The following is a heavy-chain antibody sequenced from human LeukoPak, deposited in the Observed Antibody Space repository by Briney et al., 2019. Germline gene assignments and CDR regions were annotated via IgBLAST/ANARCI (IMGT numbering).Heavy chain of an antibody. CDR2: IYHSGRT. CDR1: GYSISSGYY. D-gene: IGHD6-13*01. CDR3: ARGTPGIAAAGTNWFDP. Sequence: SETLSLTCTVSGYSISSGYYWGWIRQPPGKGLEWIGSIYHSGRTFYNPSLKSRVTISVDTSKNQFSLKLSSVTAADTAVYYCARGTPGIAAAGTNWFDPWGQGTLVTVSS. V-gene: IGHV4-38-2*02. J-gene: IGHJ5*02.